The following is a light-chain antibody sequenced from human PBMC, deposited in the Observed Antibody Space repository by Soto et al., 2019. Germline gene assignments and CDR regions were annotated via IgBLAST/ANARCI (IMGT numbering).Light chain of an antibody. CDR1: SSDVGSHSA. CDR3: CSYAGSAPFVV. Sequence: QSALTQPASVSGSPGQSITISCSGTSSDVGSHSAVSWYQQHPGTVPKLIIYDGGKRPSGVSHRFSGSKSGITASLTISGLQAEDEADYYCCSYAGSAPFVVFGGGTKLTVL. J-gene: IGLJ2*01. CDR2: DGG. V-gene: IGLV2-23*01.